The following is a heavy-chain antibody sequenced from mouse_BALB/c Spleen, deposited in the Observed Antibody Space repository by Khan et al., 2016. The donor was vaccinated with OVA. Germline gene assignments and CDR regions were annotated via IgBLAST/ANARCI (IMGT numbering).Heavy chain of an antibody. Sequence: EVQLQESGTVLARPGASVKMSCKASGYSFTSYWMHWVTQRPGQGLEWIGAIYPGISDSRYNQKFKGRAKLTAVTSASTAYMDLSSLTNEDSAFYYCTRSYASYYFDYWGQGTTLTVSS. CDR3: TRSYASYYFDY. D-gene: IGHD1-1*02. V-gene: IGHV1-5*01. CDR2: IYPGISDS. CDR1: GYSFTSYW. J-gene: IGHJ2*01.